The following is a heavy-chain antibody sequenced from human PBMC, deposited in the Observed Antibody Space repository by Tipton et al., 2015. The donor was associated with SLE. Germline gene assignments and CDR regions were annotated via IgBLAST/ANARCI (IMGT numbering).Heavy chain of an antibody. V-gene: IGHV3-23*01. D-gene: IGHD3-10*01. CDR1: GFTFSSYA. CDR3: AKDHRTGGLYYYYYMDV. Sequence: SLRLSCAGSGFTFSSYAMSWVRQAPGKGLEWVSVTSISGTTTHYADSVKGRFTISRDNSKNTLYLQMNSLRADDTAVYYCAKDHRTGGLYYYYYMDVWGKGTTVTVSS. J-gene: IGHJ6*03. CDR2: TSISGTTT.